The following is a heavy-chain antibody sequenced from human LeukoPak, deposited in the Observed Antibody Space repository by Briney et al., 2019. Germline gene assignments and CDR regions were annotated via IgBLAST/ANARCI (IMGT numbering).Heavy chain of an antibody. D-gene: IGHD3-9*01. J-gene: IGHJ6*02. CDR1: GYTFTSYD. V-gene: IGHV1-8*01. CDR3: ARGIYVRINWNYFDWPSFNYGMDV. CDR2: MNPNSGNT. Sequence: GASVKVSCKASGYTFTSYDINWVRQATGQGLEWMGWMNPNSGNTGYAQKFQGRVTMTRNTSISTAYMELSSLRSEDTAAYYCARGIYVRINWNYFDWPSFNYGMDVWGQGTTVTVSS.